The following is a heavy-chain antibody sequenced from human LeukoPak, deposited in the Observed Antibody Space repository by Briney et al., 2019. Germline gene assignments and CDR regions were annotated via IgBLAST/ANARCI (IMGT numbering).Heavy chain of an antibody. J-gene: IGHJ4*02. CDR3: ARRSYYDSSGYYGSLFDY. V-gene: IGHV4-59*01. D-gene: IGHD3-22*01. Sequence: SETLSLTCTVSGGSISSYYWSWIRQPPGKGLEWIGYIYYSGSTNYNPSLKSRVTISVDTSKNQFSLKLSSVTAADTAVYYCARRSYYDSSGYYGSLFDYWGRGTLVTVSS. CDR1: GGSISSYY. CDR2: IYYSGST.